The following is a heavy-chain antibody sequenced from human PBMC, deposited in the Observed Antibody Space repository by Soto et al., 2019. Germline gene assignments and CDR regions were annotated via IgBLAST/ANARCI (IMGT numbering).Heavy chain of an antibody. CDR2: ISWDGGST. Sequence: GGSLRLSCAASGFTFDDYTMHWVRQAPGKGLEWVSLISWDGGSTYYADSVKGRFTISRDNSKNSLYLQMNSLRTEDTALYYCAKDGRFLEWLLYSDRGRAYYFDYWGQGTLVTVSS. J-gene: IGHJ4*02. CDR1: GFTFDDYT. D-gene: IGHD3-3*01. V-gene: IGHV3-43*01. CDR3: AKDGRFLEWLLYSDRGRAYYFDY.